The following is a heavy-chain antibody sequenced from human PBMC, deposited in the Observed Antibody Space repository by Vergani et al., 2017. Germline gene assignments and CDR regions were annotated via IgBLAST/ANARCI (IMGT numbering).Heavy chain of an antibody. CDR3: ARDPEYYYDSSGYYSFDY. J-gene: IGHJ4*02. CDR2: INSDGSST. D-gene: IGHD3-22*01. V-gene: IGHV3-74*01. CDR1: GFTFSSYW. Sequence: EVQLLESGGGLVQPGGSLRLSCAASGFTFSSYWMHWVRQAPGKGLVWVSRINSDGSSTSYADSVKGRFTISRDNAKNTLYLQMNSLRAEDTAVYYCARDPEYYYDSSGYYSFDYWGQGTLVTVSS.